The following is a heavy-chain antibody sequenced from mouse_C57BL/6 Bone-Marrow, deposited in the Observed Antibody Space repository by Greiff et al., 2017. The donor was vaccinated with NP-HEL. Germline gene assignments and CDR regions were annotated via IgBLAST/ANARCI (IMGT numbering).Heavy chain of an antibody. D-gene: IGHD1-1*01. CDR1: GFNITDDY. CDR2: IDPENGDT. V-gene: IGHV14-4*01. Sequence: EVQLQQSGAELVRPGASVKLSCTASGFNITDDYMHWVKQRPEQGLEWIGWIDPENGDTEYASKFQGKATITADTSSNTAYLQLSSLTSEDTAVDYCTTYYYGSSWDAYWGQGTLVTVSA. J-gene: IGHJ3*01. CDR3: TTYYYGSSWDAY.